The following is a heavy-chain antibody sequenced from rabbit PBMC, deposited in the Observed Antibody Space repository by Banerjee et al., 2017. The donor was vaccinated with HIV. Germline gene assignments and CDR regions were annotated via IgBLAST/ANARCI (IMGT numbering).Heavy chain of an antibody. CDR2: IYAGGSDAT. CDR1: GFSLSSSYY. CDR3: ARDLGNL. Sequence: QEQLEESGGDLVKPGASLTLTCTASGFSLSSSYYICWVRQAPGKGLEWIACIYAGGSDATYYANWAKGRFTISKASSTTVTLQVTSLTAADTATYFCARDLGNLWGQGTLVTVS. V-gene: IGHV1S45*01. J-gene: IGHJ4*01.